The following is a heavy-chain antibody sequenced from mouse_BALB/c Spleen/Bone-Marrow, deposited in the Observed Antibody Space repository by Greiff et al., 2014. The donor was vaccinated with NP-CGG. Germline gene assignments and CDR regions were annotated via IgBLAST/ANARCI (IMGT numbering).Heavy chain of an antibody. V-gene: IGHV1-80*01. Sequence: LVESGAELVRPGSSVKIPCKASGYAFSSYWMNWVKQRPGQGLEWIGQIYPGDGDTNYNGKFKGKATLTADKSSSTAYMQLSSLTSEDSAVYFCARVRNWADYWGQGTTLTVSS. D-gene: IGHD4-1*01. CDR3: ARVRNWADY. CDR2: IYPGDGDT. J-gene: IGHJ2*01. CDR1: GYAFSSYW.